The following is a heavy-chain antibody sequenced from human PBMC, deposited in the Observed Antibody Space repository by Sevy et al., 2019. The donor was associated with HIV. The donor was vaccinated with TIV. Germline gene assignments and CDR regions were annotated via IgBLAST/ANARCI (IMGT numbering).Heavy chain of an antibody. V-gene: IGHV1-18*04. J-gene: IGHJ4*02. Sequence: ASVKVSCKASGYTFTSYGISWVRQAPGQGLEWMGWISAYNGNTNYAQKLQGRVTMTTDTSTSTAYMGLRSLRSDDTAVYYCARDRGYCSGGSCYGTFDYWGQGTLVTVSS. CDR1: GYTFTSYG. D-gene: IGHD2-15*01. CDR2: ISAYNGNT. CDR3: ARDRGYCSGGSCYGTFDY.